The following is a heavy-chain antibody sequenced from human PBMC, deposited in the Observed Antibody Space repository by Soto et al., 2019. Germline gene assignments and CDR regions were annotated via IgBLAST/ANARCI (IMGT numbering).Heavy chain of an antibody. CDR1: GFTFSSYW. J-gene: IGHJ1*01. V-gene: IGHV3-74*01. Sequence: GGSLRLSCAASGFTFSSYWMHWVRQAPGKGLVWVSRINSDGSSTSYADSVKGRFTISRDNAKNTLYLQMNSLRAEDTAVYYCARDPANYDFWSGYYGYFQHWGQGTLVTVSS. D-gene: IGHD3-3*01. CDR3: ARDPANYDFWSGYYGYFQH. CDR2: INSDGSST.